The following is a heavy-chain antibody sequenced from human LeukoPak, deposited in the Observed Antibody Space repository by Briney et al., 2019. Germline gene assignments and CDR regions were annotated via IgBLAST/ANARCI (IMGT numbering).Heavy chain of an antibody. CDR3: ARDAYYYDSSGYFSAFDI. CDR2: INHSGST. Sequence: ETLSLTCAVYGGSFSGYYWSWIRPPPGKGLEWIGEINHSGSTNYNPSLKSRVTISVDTSKNQFSLKLSSVTAADTAVYYCARDAYYYDSSGYFSAFDIWGQGTMVTVSS. CDR1: GGSFSGYY. J-gene: IGHJ3*02. D-gene: IGHD3-22*01. V-gene: IGHV4-34*01.